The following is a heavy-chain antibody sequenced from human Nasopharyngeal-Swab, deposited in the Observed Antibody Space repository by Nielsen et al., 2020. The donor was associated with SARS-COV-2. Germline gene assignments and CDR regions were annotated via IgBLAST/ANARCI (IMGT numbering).Heavy chain of an antibody. D-gene: IGHD4-23*01. Sequence: GESLKISCVTSGFTFGRYWMTWVRQAPGKGLEWVANIKGDGSEKYYVDSVKGRFTISRDNAKNSLYLQMNSLRAEDTAVYYCAGGNSADHWGQGTLVTVSS. J-gene: IGHJ4*02. CDR1: GFTFGRYW. CDR2: IKGDGSEK. CDR3: AGGNSADH. V-gene: IGHV3-7*03.